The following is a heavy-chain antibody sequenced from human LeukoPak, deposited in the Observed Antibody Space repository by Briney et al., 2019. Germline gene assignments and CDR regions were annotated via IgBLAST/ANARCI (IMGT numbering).Heavy chain of an antibody. CDR1: GYTFTSYG. J-gene: IGHJ4*02. CDR2: ISAYNGNT. V-gene: IGHV1-18*04. Sequence: GASVKASCKASGYTFTSYGISWVRQAPGQRLEWMGWISAYNGNTNYAQKLQGRVTMTTDTSTSTAYMELRSLRSDDTAVYYCARLLPRGYYFDYWGQGTLVTVSS. CDR3: ARLLPRGYYFDY. D-gene: IGHD3-10*01.